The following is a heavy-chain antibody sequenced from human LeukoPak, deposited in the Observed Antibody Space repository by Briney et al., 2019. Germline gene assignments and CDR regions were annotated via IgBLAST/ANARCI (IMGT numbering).Heavy chain of an antibody. CDR3: ARDQYCSSTSCYLTLDY. Sequence: SQTLSLTCAISGDSVSSNSAAWNWIRQSPSRGPEWLGRTYYRSKWYNDYAVSVKSRITINPDTSKNQFSLQLNSVTPEDTAVYYCARDQYCSSTSCYLTLDYWGQGTLVTVSS. V-gene: IGHV6-1*01. D-gene: IGHD2-2*01. CDR2: TYYRSKWYN. J-gene: IGHJ4*02. CDR1: GDSVSSNSAA.